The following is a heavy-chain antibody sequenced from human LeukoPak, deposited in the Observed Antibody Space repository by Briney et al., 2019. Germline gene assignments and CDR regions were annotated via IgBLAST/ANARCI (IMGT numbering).Heavy chain of an antibody. V-gene: IGHV1-46*01. D-gene: IGHD2-2*01. CDR2: INPSGGST. CDR3: ARDPESAAATPRAGGAWFDP. Sequence: ASVKVSCKASGYTFTSYYMHWVRQAPGQGLEWMGIINPSGGSTSYAQKFQGRVTMTRDTSTSTVYMELSSLRSEDTAVYYCARDPESAAATPRAGGAWFDPWGQGTLVTVSS. J-gene: IGHJ5*02. CDR1: GYTFTSYY.